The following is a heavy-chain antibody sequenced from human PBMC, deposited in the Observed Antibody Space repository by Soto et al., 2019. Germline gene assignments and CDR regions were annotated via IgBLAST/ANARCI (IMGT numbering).Heavy chain of an antibody. D-gene: IGHD2-2*01. CDR2: IYHSGST. J-gene: IGHJ6*02. V-gene: IGHV4-30-2*01. CDR3: ASRSTSFGVVVPAGAAYYGMDV. CDR1: GGSISSGGYS. Sequence: PSETLSLTCAVSGGSISSGGYSWSWIRQPPGKGLGWIGYIYHSGSTYYNPSLKSRVTISVDRSKNQFSLKLSSVTAADTAVYYCASRSTSFGVVVPAGAAYYGMDVWGQGTTVTVSS.